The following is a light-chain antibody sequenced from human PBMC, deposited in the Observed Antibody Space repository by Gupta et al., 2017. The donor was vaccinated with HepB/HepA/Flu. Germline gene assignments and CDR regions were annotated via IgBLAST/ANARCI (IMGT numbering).Light chain of an antibody. CDR2: EVT. J-gene: IGLJ2*01. CDR1: SSDVGGYNY. V-gene: IGLV2-8*01. Sequence: SDLNQPPSASGSHGQSVTISCTETSSDVGGYNYVSWYQPHPGKVPKLMIYEVTKRTSVVPDRFSGSKSDNTASLTVSGLQAEDEADYYCSSYVGTNTVIFGGGTKLTVL. CDR3: SSYVGTNTVI.